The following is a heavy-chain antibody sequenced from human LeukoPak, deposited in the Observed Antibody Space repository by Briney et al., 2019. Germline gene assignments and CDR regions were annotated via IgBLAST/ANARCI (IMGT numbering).Heavy chain of an antibody. J-gene: IGHJ3*02. CDR1: GFTFSSYS. V-gene: IGHV3-21*01. Sequence: PGGSLRLSCSASGFTFSSYSMNWVRQAPGKGLEWVSSISSSSSYIYYADSVKGRFTISRDNAKNSLYLQMNSLRAEDTAVYYCATSSRYCSSTSCPDAFDIWGQGTMVTVSS. D-gene: IGHD2-2*01. CDR2: ISSSSSYI. CDR3: ATSSRYCSSTSCPDAFDI.